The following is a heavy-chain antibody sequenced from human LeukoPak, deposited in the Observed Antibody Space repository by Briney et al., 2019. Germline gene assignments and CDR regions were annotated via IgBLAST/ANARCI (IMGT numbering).Heavy chain of an antibody. D-gene: IGHD2-2*01. J-gene: IGHJ5*02. CDR3: AREQYCSSPSCAGGWFDP. CDR1: GGTFSSYA. V-gene: IGHV1-69*04. Sequence: GASVKVSCKASGGTFSSYAISWVRQAPGQGLEWMGRIIPILGIANYAQKFQGRVTITADKSTSTAYMELSSLRSEDTAVYYCAREQYCSSPSCAGGWFDPGGRGPLVTVSS. CDR2: IIPILGIA.